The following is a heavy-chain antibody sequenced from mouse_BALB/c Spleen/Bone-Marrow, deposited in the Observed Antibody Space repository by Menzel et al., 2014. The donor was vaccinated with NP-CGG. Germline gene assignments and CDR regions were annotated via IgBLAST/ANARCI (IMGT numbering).Heavy chain of an antibody. CDR3: ARDKGRVFFDY. CDR2: IRNKANGYTT. Sequence: DVHLVESGGGLVQPGGSLRLSCATSGFTFTDYYMNWVRQPPGKALEWLGFIRNKANGYTTEYSASVKGRFTISRDNSQNILYLRMNTLRAEDSATYYCARDKGRVFFDYWGQGTTLTVSS. CDR1: GFTFTDYY. J-gene: IGHJ2*01. V-gene: IGHV7-3*02.